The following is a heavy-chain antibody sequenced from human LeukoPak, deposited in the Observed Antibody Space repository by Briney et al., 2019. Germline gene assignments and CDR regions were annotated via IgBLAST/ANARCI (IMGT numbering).Heavy chain of an antibody. CDR1: GFTFDDYA. CDR2: ISWNSGSI. CDR3: ARVSHGMDV. J-gene: IGHJ6*02. V-gene: IGHV3-9*01. Sequence: GGSLRLSCAASGFTFDDYAMHWVRQAPGKGLEWVSGISWNSGSIGYADSVKGRFTISRDNAKNSLYLQMNSLRAEDTAMYYCARVSHGMDVWGQGTTVTVSS.